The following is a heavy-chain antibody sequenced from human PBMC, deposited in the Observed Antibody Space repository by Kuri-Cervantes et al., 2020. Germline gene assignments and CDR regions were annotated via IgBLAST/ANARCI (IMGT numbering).Heavy chain of an antibody. D-gene: IGHD2-15*01. V-gene: IGHV3-23*01. CDR1: GFTFSSYS. CDR2: ISGSGGST. CDR3: AGGVCSGGSCYPDY. J-gene: IGHJ4*02. Sequence: GGSLRLSCAASGFTFSSYSMHWVRQAPGKGLEWVSAISGSGGSTSYADSVKGRFTISRDNSKNTLYLQMNSLRAEDTAVYYCAGGVCSGGSCYPDYWGQGTLVTVSS.